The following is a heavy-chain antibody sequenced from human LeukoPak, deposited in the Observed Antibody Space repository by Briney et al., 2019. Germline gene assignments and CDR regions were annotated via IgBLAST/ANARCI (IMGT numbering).Heavy chain of an antibody. D-gene: IGHD3-16*02. CDR3: ARESDVITFGGVIVHPPKLNWFDP. CDR1: GGTFSSYA. V-gene: IGHV1-69*06. J-gene: IGHJ5*02. Sequence: ASVKVSCKASGGTFSSYAISWVRQAPGQGLEWMGGIIPIFGTAKYAQKFQGRVTITADKSTSTAYMELSSLRSEDTAVYYCARESDVITFGGVIVHPPKLNWFDPWGQGTLVTVSS. CDR2: IIPIFGTA.